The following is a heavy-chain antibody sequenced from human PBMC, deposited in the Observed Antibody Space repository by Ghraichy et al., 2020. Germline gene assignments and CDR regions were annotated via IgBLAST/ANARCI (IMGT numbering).Heavy chain of an antibody. J-gene: IGHJ4*02. CDR3: ASYCGGDCSDRSDY. V-gene: IGHV3-48*02. D-gene: IGHD2-21*02. CDR2: ISSSSSTI. Sequence: GGSLRLSCAASGFTFSSYSMNWVRQAPGKGLEWVSYISSSSSTIYYADSVKGRFTIFRDNAKNSLYLQMNSLRDEDTAVYYCASYCGGDCSDRSDYWGQGTLVTVSS. CDR1: GFTFSSYS.